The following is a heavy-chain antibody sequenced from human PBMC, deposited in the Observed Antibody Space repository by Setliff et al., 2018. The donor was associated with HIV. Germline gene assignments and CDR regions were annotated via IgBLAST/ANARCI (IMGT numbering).Heavy chain of an antibody. Sequence: ASVKVSCKASGYSLINYDITWVRQAAGHGLEWLGWMNPHTGNTGYAQQFHGRVTMARNTSITTAYLDLSNLISEDTAVYYCARLPKGILKGYATLHYYYYMDVWGKGTTVTVSS. V-gene: IGHV1-8*02. CDR2: MNPHTGNT. D-gene: IGHD3-9*01. CDR1: GYSLINYD. J-gene: IGHJ6*03. CDR3: ARLPKGILKGYATLHYYYYMDV.